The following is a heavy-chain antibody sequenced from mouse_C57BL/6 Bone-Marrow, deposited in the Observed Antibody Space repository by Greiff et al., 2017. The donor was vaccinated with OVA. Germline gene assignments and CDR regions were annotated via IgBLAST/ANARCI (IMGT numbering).Heavy chain of an antibody. D-gene: IGHD2-4*01. J-gene: IGHJ1*03. CDR1: GFSLTSYG. CDR3: ARKSCYYDYDDWYFDV. CDR2: IWSGGST. Sequence: VKLQESGPGLVQPSQSLSITCTVSGFSLTSYGVHWVRQSPGKGLEWLGGIWSGGSTDYNAAFISRLSISKDNSKSQVFIKMNSLQADDTAIYYRARKSCYYDYDDWYFDVWGTGTTFTVAS. V-gene: IGHV2-2*01.